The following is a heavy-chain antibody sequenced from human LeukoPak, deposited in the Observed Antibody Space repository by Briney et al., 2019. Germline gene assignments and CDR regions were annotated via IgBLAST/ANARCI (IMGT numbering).Heavy chain of an antibody. V-gene: IGHV4-34*01. D-gene: IGHD6-13*01. CDR2: INHSGST. J-gene: IGHJ4*02. CDR3: ARGAAAAGNPFDY. CDR1: GGSFSGYY. Sequence: SETLSLTCAVYGGSFSGYYGSWIRQPPGKGLEWIGEINHSGSTNYNPSLKSRVTISVDTSKNQLSLKLSSVTAADTAVYYCARGAAAAGNPFDYWGQGTLVTVSS.